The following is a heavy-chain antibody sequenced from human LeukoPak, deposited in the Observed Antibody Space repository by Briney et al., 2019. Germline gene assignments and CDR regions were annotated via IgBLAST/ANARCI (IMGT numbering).Heavy chain of an antibody. Sequence: SETLSLTCTVSSGSISSSSYYWGWIRQPPGKGLEWIGSIYYSGSTYYNPSLKSRVTISVDTSKNQFSLKLSSVTAADTAVYYCARPTTILGPVDYWGQGTLVTVSS. CDR3: ARPTTILGPVDY. CDR1: SGSISSSSYY. V-gene: IGHV4-39*01. D-gene: IGHD3-3*01. CDR2: IYYSGST. J-gene: IGHJ4*02.